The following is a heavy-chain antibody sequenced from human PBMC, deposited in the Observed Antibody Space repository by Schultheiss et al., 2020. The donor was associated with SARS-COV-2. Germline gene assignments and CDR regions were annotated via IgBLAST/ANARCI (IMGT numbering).Heavy chain of an antibody. Sequence: SQTLSLTCAVSGGSISSGGYSWSWIRQPPGKGLEWIGYLHYSGDTNSNPSLKSRVITSVHTSKNQFSLELTSVTAADTAVYYCAGSGYRFGARWWGQGTLVTV. V-gene: IGHV4-61*08. CDR3: AGSGYRFGARW. D-gene: IGHD5-18*01. CDR2: LHYSGDT. CDR1: GGSISSGGYS. J-gene: IGHJ4*02.